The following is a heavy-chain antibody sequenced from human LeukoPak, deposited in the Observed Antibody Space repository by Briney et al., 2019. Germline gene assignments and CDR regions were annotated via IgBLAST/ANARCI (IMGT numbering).Heavy chain of an antibody. CDR3: ARGYCSGGSCDWFDP. V-gene: IGHV4-30-2*01. CDR2: IYHSGST. Sequence: PSQTLSLTCAVSGGSISSGGYSWSWIRQPPGKGLEWIGYIYHSGSTYYNPSLKSRVTISVDRSKNQFSLKLSSVTAADTAVYYCARGYCSGGSCDWFDPWGQGTLVTVSS. D-gene: IGHD2-15*01. CDR1: GGSISSGGYS. J-gene: IGHJ5*02.